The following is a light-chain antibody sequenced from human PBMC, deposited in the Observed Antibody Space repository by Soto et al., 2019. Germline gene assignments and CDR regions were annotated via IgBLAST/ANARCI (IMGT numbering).Light chain of an antibody. CDR2: ANN. Sequence: QLVLTQPPSVSGAPGQRVSISCTGSSSNIGAGYDVHWYQHLPGTAPKLLIYANNNRPSGVPDRFSGSKSGTSASLAITGLQAEDEADYYCQSYDSSRSPLYVFGTGTKVT. V-gene: IGLV1-40*01. CDR3: QSYDSSRSPLYV. J-gene: IGLJ1*01. CDR1: SSNIGAGYD.